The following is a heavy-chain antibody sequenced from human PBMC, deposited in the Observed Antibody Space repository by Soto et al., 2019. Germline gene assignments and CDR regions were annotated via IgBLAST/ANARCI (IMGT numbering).Heavy chain of an antibody. D-gene: IGHD6-19*01. Sequence: QVQLVQSGAEVKKPGSSVKVSCKASGGTFSSYTISWVRQAPGQGLEWMGRIIPILGIANYAQKFQGRVTITEDKSTSTAYMELSSLRSEDTAVYYCARDRGDSSGWYDYWGQGTLVTVSS. J-gene: IGHJ4*02. CDR1: GGTFSSYT. CDR2: IIPILGIA. V-gene: IGHV1-69*08. CDR3: ARDRGDSSGWYDY.